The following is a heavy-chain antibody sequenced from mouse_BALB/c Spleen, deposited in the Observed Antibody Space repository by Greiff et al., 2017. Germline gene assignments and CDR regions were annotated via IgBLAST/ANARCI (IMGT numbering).Heavy chain of an antibody. J-gene: IGHJ4*01. V-gene: IGHV1-4*01. Sequence: VQLQQSGAELARPGASVKMSCKASGYTFTSYTMHWVKQRPGQGLEWIGYINPSSGYTNYNQKFKDKATLTADKSSSTAYMQLSSLTSEDSAVYYCARALLLPAMDYWGQGTSVTVSS. CDR2: INPSSGYT. D-gene: IGHD1-1*01. CDR3: ARALLLPAMDY. CDR1: GYTFTSYT.